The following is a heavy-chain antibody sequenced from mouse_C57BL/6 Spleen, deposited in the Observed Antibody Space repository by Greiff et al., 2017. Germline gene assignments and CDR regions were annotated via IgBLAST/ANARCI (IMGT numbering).Heavy chain of an antibody. CDR3: DRESHYCGGSCGGYFDY. Sequence: QVQLQQPGAELVKPGASVKLSCKASGYTFTSYWITWVKQRPGQGLEWIGDIDPGSGSTNYNEKFKSKATLTVDTSSSTAYMQLSSLTSEDSAVYYCDRESHYCGGSCGGYFDYWGQGTTVTVSS. J-gene: IGHJ2*01. V-gene: IGHV1-55*01. CDR1: GYTFTSYW. CDR2: IDPGSGST. D-gene: IGHD1-1*01.